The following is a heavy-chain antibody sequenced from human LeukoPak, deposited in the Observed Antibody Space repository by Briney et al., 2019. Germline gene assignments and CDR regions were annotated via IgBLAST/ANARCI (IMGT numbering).Heavy chain of an antibody. CDR2: ISGSGDST. V-gene: IGHV3-23*01. D-gene: IGHD5-12*01. Sequence: PGGSLRLSCAASGFTFSSYAMSWVRQAPGKGLEWVSAISGSGDSTYYADSVKGRFTISRDNSKNTLYLQMNSLRVEDTAVYYCARQGGYVGDYWGQGTLVTVSS. J-gene: IGHJ4*02. CDR3: ARQGGYVGDY. CDR1: GFTFSSYA.